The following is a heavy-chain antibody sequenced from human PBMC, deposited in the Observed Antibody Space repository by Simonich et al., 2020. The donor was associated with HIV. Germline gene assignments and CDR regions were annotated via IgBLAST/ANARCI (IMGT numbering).Heavy chain of an antibody. CDR1: GFTLSDYY. Sequence: QVQLVESGGGLFKPGGSLGLSCAASGFTLSDYYMNWIRQAPGKGLEWVSFINTSGRTIYYADSVKGRFTISRDNAKNSLYLQMNSLRAEDTAIYYCATHWGVWGQGTLVTVSS. CDR2: INTSGRTI. D-gene: IGHD7-27*01. V-gene: IGHV3-11*04. J-gene: IGHJ4*02. CDR3: ATHWGV.